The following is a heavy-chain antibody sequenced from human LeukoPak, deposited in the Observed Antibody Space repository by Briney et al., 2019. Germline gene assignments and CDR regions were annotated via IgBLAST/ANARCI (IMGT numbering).Heavy chain of an antibody. CDR1: GGSINSGNFL. CDR2: ISYSGGT. V-gene: IGHV4-30-4*01. J-gene: IGHJ4*02. CDR3: AREAYDGISRPFDY. D-gene: IGHD4-23*01. Sequence: SETLSLTCSVSGGSINSGNFLWTWIRQPPGKGLEWLGYISYSGGTYYNPSLKSRVTMSVDTSQNQFSLKLSSMTAADTAVYYCAREAYDGISRPFDYWGQGTLVTVSS.